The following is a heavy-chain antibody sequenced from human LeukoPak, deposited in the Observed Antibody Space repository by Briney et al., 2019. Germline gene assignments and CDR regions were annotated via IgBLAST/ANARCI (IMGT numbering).Heavy chain of an antibody. D-gene: IGHD3-16*01. CDR3: ARAWGGRGRSWGALDF. V-gene: IGHV3-13*01. J-gene: IGHJ4*02. Sequence: GGSLRLSCAASGFNFNNYDFHWVRQVAGKRLEWVAGIGTVADTFYPDSVMGRFTISRENAKNSFYLQMNSLRAGDTPVYYCARAWGGRGRSWGALDFWGQGILVTVSS. CDR1: GFNFNNYD. CDR2: IGTVADT.